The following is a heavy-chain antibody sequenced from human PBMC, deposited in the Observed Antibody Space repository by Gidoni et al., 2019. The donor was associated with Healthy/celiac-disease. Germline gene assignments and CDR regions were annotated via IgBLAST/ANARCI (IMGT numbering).Heavy chain of an antibody. CDR3: ARHPVVPAVAYGMDV. CDR1: GSSFPSYW. J-gene: IGHJ6*02. Sequence: EVQLVQSGPEVKKPGASLKISCTGSGSSFPSYWIGWVRQIPGKGLEWMGIIYPGHSDTRYRPSFQGQVTISADKSISTAYLQWSSLKASDTAMYYCARHPVVPAVAYGMDVWGQGTTVTVSS. V-gene: IGHV5-51*01. D-gene: IGHD2-2*01. CDR2: IYPGHSDT.